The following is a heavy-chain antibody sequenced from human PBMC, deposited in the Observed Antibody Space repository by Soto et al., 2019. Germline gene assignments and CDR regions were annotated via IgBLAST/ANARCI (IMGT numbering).Heavy chain of an antibody. D-gene: IGHD2-2*01. CDR3: ARDPLIGVMPPMPGSPFVI. V-gene: IGHV1-18*01. J-gene: IGHJ4*03. CDR2: ISTYNGNT. Sequence: DPGQGLEWMGWISTYNGNTNYAQKLQGRLTMTTDTSTSTAYMQLRSLTSDDTAVYYCARDPLIGVMPPMPGSPFVIWAQETLFPSPQ.